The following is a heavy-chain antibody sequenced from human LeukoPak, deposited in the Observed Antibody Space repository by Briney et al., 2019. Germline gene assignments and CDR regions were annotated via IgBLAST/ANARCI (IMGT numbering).Heavy chain of an antibody. CDR3: ARGHTTDAAFDI. J-gene: IGHJ3*02. CDR2: ISSSSSYI. Sequence: GGSLRLSCAASGFTFSSYSMNRVRQAPGKGLEWVSSISSSSSYIYYADSVKGRFTISRDNAKNSLYLQMNSLRAEDTAVYYCARGHTTDAAFDIWGQGTMVTVSS. D-gene: IGHD1-14*01. CDR1: GFTFSSYS. V-gene: IGHV3-21*01.